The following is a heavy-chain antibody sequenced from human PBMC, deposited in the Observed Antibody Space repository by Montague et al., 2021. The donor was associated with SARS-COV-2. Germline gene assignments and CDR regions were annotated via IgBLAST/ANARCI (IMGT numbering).Heavy chain of an antibody. Sequence: SETPSLTCTVSGVSITRNYYWGWIRQPPGKGLEWVGNIYYSGTTFINPSLESRVTISVDASKNQFSLNLTSVTAADTAVYYCARPLVRGVPKAFDIWGQGALVIVSS. D-gene: IGHD3-10*01. V-gene: IGHV4-39*01. J-gene: IGHJ3*02. CDR2: IYYSGTT. CDR1: GVSITRNYY. CDR3: ARPLVRGVPKAFDI.